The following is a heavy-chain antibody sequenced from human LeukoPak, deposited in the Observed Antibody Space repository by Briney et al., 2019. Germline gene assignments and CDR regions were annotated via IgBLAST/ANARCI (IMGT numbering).Heavy chain of an antibody. V-gene: IGHV1-2*06. D-gene: IGHD3-16*01. CDR2: INPKSGGT. CDR1: GFTFSSYA. J-gene: IGHJ3*02. CDR3: ATFMILDEGDFDI. Sequence: GGSLRLSCAASGFTFSSYAMHWVRQAPGQGLEWMGRINPKSGGTKSAQKFQDRVTMTRDTSIGTVYMELSRLRSDDTAVYYCATFMILDEGDFDIWGQGTMVIVSS.